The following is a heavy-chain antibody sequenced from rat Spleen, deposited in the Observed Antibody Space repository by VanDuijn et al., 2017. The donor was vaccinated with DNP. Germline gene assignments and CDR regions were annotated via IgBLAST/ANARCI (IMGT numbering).Heavy chain of an antibody. J-gene: IGHJ2*01. V-gene: IGHV5S23*01. CDR1: GFTFTNYD. CDR3: ASWAPIAPISSSNY. Sequence: EVQLVESGGGLVQPGRSLQLSCAASGFTFTNYDMAWVRRAPTEGLEWVASINTSGGNTYYRDSVKGRFTISRDNAENTVYLQMSSLRSEDTATYYCASWAPIAPISSSNYWGQGVMVTVSS. CDR2: INTSGGNT. D-gene: IGHD1-2*01.